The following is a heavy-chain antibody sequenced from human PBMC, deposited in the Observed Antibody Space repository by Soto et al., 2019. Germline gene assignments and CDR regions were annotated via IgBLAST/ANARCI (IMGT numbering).Heavy chain of an antibody. CDR3: ARDQTAVTTLDY. Sequence: GGSLRLSCAASGFTFSSYGMHWVRQAPGKGLEWVAVIWYDGSNKYYADSVKGRFTTSRDNSKNTLYLEMNSLRAEDTAVYYCARDQTAVTTLDYWGQGTLVPVSS. D-gene: IGHD4-17*01. J-gene: IGHJ4*02. V-gene: IGHV3-33*01. CDR2: IWYDGSNK. CDR1: GFTFSSYG.